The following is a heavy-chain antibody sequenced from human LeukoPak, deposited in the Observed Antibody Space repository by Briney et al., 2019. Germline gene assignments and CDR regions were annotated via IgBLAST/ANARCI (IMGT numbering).Heavy chain of an antibody. Sequence: SETLSLTCTVSGGSISSSSYYWGCIRQPPGKGLEWIGSIYYSGSTYYNPSLKSRVTISVDTSKNQFSLKLSSVTAADTAVYYCARLEWLRRFSPYFDYWGQGTLVTVSS. D-gene: IGHD5-12*01. V-gene: IGHV4-39*01. CDR1: GGSISSSSYY. CDR2: IYYSGST. J-gene: IGHJ4*02. CDR3: ARLEWLRRFSPYFDY.